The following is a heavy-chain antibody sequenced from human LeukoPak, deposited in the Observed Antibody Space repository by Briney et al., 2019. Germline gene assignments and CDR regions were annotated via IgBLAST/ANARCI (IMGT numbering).Heavy chain of an antibody. CDR3: ARDYKSGYYGYYYYYYMDV. CDR1: GFTFSSYW. D-gene: IGHD3-3*01. J-gene: IGHJ6*03. V-gene: IGHV3-7*01. Sequence: GGSLKLSCAASGFTFSSYWMSWVRQAPGKGLEWVANIKQDGSEKYYVDSVKGRFTISRDNAKNSLYLQMNSLRAEDTAVYYCARDYKSGYYGYYYYYYMDVWGKGTTVTVSS. CDR2: IKQDGSEK.